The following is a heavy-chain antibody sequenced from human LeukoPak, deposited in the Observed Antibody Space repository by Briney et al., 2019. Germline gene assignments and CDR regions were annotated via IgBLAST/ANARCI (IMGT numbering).Heavy chain of an antibody. V-gene: IGHV4-39*01. J-gene: IGHJ6*03. D-gene: IGHD3-10*01. CDR1: GVSISSSSYY. CDR3: ARLSFGPYYYYYMDV. CDR2: IYYSGST. Sequence: SETLSLTCTVSGVSISSSSYYWGWIRQPPGKGLEWIGSIYYSGSTYYNPSLKSRVTISVDTSKNQFSLKLSSVTAADTAVYYCARLSFGPYYYYYMDVWGKGTTVTVSS.